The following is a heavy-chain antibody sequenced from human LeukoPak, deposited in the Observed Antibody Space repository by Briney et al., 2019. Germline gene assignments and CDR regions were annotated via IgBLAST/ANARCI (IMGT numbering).Heavy chain of an antibody. CDR1: GFTFSSCA. CDR3: AKAPWGDYVPDFDY. CDR2: ISGSGGST. Sequence: GGSLRLSCAASGFTFSSCAMSWVRQAPGKGLEWVSAISGSGGSTYYADSVKGRFTISRDNSKNTLYLQMNSLRAEDTAVYYCAKAPWGDYVPDFDYWGQGTLVTVSS. V-gene: IGHV3-23*01. D-gene: IGHD4-17*01. J-gene: IGHJ4*02.